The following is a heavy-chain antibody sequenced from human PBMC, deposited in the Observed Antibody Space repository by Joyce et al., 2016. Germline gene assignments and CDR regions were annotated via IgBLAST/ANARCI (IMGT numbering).Heavy chain of an antibody. Sequence: QVQLLESGGGVVQPGGSLSLSCTASGFTFSDFGMHWVRQAPGKGLEWVAVISLDGTEKFFADSVKGRFTISRDNSKAIVYLQMSSLKTEDTAVYYCAKDFASGMFDYWGQGALVTVSS. CDR1: GFTFSDFG. CDR3: AKDFASGMFDY. V-gene: IGHV3-30*18. J-gene: IGHJ4*02. D-gene: IGHD3-10*01. CDR2: ISLDGTEK.